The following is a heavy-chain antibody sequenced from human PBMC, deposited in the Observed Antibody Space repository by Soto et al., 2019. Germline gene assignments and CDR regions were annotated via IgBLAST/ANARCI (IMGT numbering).Heavy chain of an antibody. J-gene: IGHJ4*02. Sequence: ASVKVSCKASGYTFTSYDINWVRQATGQGLEWMGWMNPNSGNTGYAQKFQGRVTMTRNTSISTAYMELSSLRSEDTAVYYCARSYYDSSGYYWNLFDYWGQGTLVTVSS. V-gene: IGHV1-8*01. CDR1: GYTFTSYD. D-gene: IGHD3-22*01. CDR3: ARSYYDSSGYYWNLFDY. CDR2: MNPNSGNT.